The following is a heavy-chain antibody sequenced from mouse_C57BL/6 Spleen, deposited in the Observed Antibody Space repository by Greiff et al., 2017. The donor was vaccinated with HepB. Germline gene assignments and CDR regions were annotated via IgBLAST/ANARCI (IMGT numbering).Heavy chain of an antibody. V-gene: IGHV1-50*01. CDR3: ARRTTVVAPYAMDY. J-gene: IGHJ4*01. D-gene: IGHD1-1*01. CDR2: IDPSDSYT. CDR1: GYTFTSYW. Sequence: VQLQQPGAELVKPGASVKLSCKASGYTFTSYWMQWVKQRPGQGLEWIGVIDPSDSYTNYNQKFKGKATLTVDTSSSTAYMQLSSLTSEDSAVYYCARRTTVVAPYAMDYWGQGTSVTVSS.